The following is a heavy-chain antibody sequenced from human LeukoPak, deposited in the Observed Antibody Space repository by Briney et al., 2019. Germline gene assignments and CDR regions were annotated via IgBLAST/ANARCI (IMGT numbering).Heavy chain of an antibody. D-gene: IGHD2-15*01. V-gene: IGHV4-59*01. CDR2: IYYSGST. CDR3: ARDSPYCSGGSCYWH. Sequence: SETLSLTCTVSGGSISSYYWSWIRQPPGKGLEWIGYIYYSGSTNYNPSLKSRVTISVDTSKNQFSLKLSSVTAADTAVYYCARDSPYCSGGSCYWHWGQGTQVTVSS. CDR1: GGSISSYY. J-gene: IGHJ4*02.